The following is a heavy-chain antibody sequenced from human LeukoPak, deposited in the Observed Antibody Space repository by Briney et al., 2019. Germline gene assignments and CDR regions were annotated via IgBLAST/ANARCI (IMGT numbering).Heavy chain of an antibody. V-gene: IGHV3-23*01. CDR1: GFTFSSYG. CDR3: AKDYRGVLADAFDI. Sequence: PGGSLRLSCAASGFTFSSYGMHWVRQAPGKGLEWLSGISGGGDRTYYADSVKGRFTISRDNSKNTLYLQLLSLRAEDTALYYCAKDYRGVLADAFDIWGQGTMVTVSS. D-gene: IGHD4/OR15-4a*01. CDR2: ISGGGDRT. J-gene: IGHJ3*02.